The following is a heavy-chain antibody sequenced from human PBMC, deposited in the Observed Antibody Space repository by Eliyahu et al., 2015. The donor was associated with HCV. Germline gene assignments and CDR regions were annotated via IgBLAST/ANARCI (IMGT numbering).Heavy chain of an antibody. J-gene: IGHJ2*01. CDR1: GGSFSGYY. Sequence: QVQLQQWGAGLLKPSETLSLTCAVYGGSFSGYYWXWIRQPPGKGLEWIGEINHSGSTNYNPSLKSRVTISVDTPKNQFSLKLSSVTAADTAVYYCARGLPHWYFDLWGRGTLVTVSS. V-gene: IGHV4-34*01. CDR3: ARGLPHWYFDL. CDR2: INHSGST.